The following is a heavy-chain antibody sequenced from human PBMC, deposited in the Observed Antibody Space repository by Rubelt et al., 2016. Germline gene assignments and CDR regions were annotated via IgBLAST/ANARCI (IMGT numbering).Heavy chain of an antibody. J-gene: IGHJ5*02. CDR3: ARVTPHQPPSQKRKYDILTGWGWCDP. D-gene: IGHD3-9*01. CDR2: IKQDGSEK. V-gene: IGHV3-7*01. Sequence: GKGLEWVANIKQDGSEKYYVDSVKGRFTISRDNAKNSLYLQMNSLRAEDTAVYYCARVTPHQPPSQKRKYDILTGWGWCDPWGQGTLVTVSS.